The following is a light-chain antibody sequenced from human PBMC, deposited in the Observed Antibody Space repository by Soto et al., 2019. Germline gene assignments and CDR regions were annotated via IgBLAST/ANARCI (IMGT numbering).Light chain of an antibody. CDR2: AAS. CDR1: QSVSTY. V-gene: IGKV3-20*01. Sequence: EIVLTQSPGTLSLSPGERATLSCRASQSVSTYLAWYQQNPGRPPRLLIYAASSRPAGVPDRFSGSGSGTDFSLTISRLEAEDFAVYFCQQYGSSPGTFGQGTKVEIK. J-gene: IGKJ1*01. CDR3: QQYGSSPGT.